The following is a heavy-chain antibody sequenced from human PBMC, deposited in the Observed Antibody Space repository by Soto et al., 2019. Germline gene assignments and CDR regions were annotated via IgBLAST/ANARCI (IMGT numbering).Heavy chain of an antibody. V-gene: IGHV4-61*01. CDR2: IYHSGRT. CDR3: ARDDLTSTALEI. CDR1: GDSVTSGTYY. Sequence: SETLSLTCTVSGDSVTSGTYYWNWIRQPPGKGLEWIGYIYHSGRTHYNPSLKSRVTISIDTFKNHFSLELNSVTAADTAVYYCARDDLTSTALEIWGQGTMVTVSS. D-gene: IGHD2-2*01. J-gene: IGHJ3*02.